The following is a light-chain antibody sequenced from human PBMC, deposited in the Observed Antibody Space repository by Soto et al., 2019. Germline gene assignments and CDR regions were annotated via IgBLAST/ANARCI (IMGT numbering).Light chain of an antibody. CDR1: QSLLHSNGYKY. CDR2: LGS. Sequence: DIVMTQSPLSLPVTPGEPASISCRSSQSLLHSNGYKYLDWYLQKPGQSPQLLIYLGSNRASGVPDRFSGSGSGTDFTLEISRVEAEDVGVYYCMQALQTPPTFGQGTKLEIK. J-gene: IGKJ2*01. CDR3: MQALQTPPT. V-gene: IGKV2-28*01.